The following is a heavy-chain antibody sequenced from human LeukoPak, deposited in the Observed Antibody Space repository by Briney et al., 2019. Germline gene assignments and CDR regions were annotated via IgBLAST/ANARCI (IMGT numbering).Heavy chain of an antibody. CDR3: ASVADTAMAFDY. CDR1: GFTFDDYG. Sequence: GGSLRLSCAASGFTFDDYGMSWVRQAPGKGLEWVSGIKWNGGSTGYADSVKGRFTISRDNAKNSLYLQMNSLRAEDTALYYCASVADTAMAFDYWGQGTLVTVSS. D-gene: IGHD5-18*01. J-gene: IGHJ4*02. V-gene: IGHV3-20*04. CDR2: IKWNGGST.